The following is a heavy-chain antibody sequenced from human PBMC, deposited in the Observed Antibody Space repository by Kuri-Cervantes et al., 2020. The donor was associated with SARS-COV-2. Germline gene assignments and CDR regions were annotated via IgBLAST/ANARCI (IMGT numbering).Heavy chain of an antibody. CDR3: ARPISGGFDS. CDR2: IAPVADIT. V-gene: IGHV1-69*04. Sequence: SVKVSCKASGVNFSGSAFSWVRQAPGQSLEWLGRIAPVADITHYSQKFRDRVTITADKSTSTVYMELNSLISEDTAVYFRARPISGGFDSWGQGTLVTVSS. D-gene: IGHD3-3*01. J-gene: IGHJ4*02. CDR1: GVNFSGSA.